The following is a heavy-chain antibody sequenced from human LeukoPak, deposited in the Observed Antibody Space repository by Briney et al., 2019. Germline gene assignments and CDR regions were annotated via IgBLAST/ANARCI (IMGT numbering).Heavy chain of an antibody. CDR1: GGSFSGYY. CDR3: ARIAKTRLADY. V-gene: IGHV4-34*01. CDR2: INHSGST. D-gene: IGHD4-23*01. J-gene: IGHJ4*02. Sequence: KPSETLSLTCAVYGGSFSGYYWSWIRQPPGKGLEWVGEINHSGSTNYNPSLKSRVTISVDTSKNQFSLKLSSVTAADTAVYYCARIAKTRLADYWGQGTLVTVSS.